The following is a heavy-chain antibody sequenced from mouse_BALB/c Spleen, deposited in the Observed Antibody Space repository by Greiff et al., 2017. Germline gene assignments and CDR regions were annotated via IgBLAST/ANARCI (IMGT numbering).Heavy chain of an antibody. D-gene: IGHD1-1*01. V-gene: IGHV2-3*01. Sequence: QVQLQQSGPGLVAPSQSLSITCTVSGFSLTSYGVSWVRQPPGKGLEWLGVIWGDGSTNYHSALISRLSISKDNSKSQVFLKLNSLQTDDTATYYCAKNLITTVVAKDYWYFDVWGAGTTVTVSS. CDR1: GFSLTSYG. CDR3: AKNLITTVVAKDYWYFDV. J-gene: IGHJ1*01. CDR2: IWGDGST.